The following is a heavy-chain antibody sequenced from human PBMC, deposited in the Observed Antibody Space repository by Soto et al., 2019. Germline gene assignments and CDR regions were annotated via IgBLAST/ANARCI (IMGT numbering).Heavy chain of an antibody. CDR2: ISYDGSNK. CDR3: AKAELSVVVPAAIPGDY. D-gene: IGHD2-2*02. J-gene: IGHJ4*02. CDR1: GFTFSSYG. V-gene: IGHV3-30*18. Sequence: PGGSLRLSCAASGFTFSSYGMHWVRQAPGKGLEWVAVISYDGSNKYYADSVKGRFTISRDNSKNTLYLQMSSLRAEDTAVYYCAKAELSVVVPAAIPGDYWGQGTLVTVSS.